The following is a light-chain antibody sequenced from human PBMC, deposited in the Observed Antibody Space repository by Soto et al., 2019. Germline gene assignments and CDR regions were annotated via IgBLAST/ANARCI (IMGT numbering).Light chain of an antibody. CDR1: SSNIGSNY. Sequence: QSLLTQPPSASGTPGQRVTISFFGSSSNIGSNYVYWYQQLPGTAPKLLISRNDQRPSGIPDRFSGSKSGTSASLAISGLRSEDEADYYCAAWDDSLSAHFGTGTRSPS. V-gene: IGLV1-47*01. CDR3: AAWDDSLSAH. CDR2: RND. J-gene: IGLJ1*01.